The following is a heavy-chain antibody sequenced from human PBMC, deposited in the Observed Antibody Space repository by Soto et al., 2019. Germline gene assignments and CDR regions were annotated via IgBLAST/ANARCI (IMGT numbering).Heavy chain of an antibody. Sequence: QLQVQESGPGLVKPWETLSLTCTVSGGSVSSSSYSWGWIRQSPGKGLEWIGTIYSSENTYYNPSLLSRVTISVDTSKNEFSLRLGSVTAADTAVYYCARLNGYCISTNCHGYYGMDVWGQGTTVTVSS. CDR1: GGSVSSSSYS. V-gene: IGHV4-39*01. CDR2: IYSSENT. D-gene: IGHD2-2*03. J-gene: IGHJ6*02. CDR3: ARLNGYCISTNCHGYYGMDV.